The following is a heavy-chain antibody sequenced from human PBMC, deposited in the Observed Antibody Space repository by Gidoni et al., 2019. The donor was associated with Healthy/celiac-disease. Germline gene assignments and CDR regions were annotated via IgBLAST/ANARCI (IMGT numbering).Heavy chain of an antibody. CDR1: GYTFTGYY. J-gene: IGHJ4*02. CDR2: INPNSGGT. D-gene: IGHD1-26*01. CDR3: ARVAGLGVGADYFDY. V-gene: IGHV1-2*02. Sequence: QVQLVQSGAEVKKPGASVKVSCKASGYTFTGYYMHWVRQAPGQGLEWMGWINPNSGGTNYAQKCQGRVTMTRDTSISTAYMELSRLRSDDTAVYYCARVAGLGVGADYFDYWGQGTLVTVSS.